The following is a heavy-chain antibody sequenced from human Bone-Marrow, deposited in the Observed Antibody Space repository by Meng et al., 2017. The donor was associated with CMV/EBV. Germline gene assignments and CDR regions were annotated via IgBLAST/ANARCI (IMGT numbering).Heavy chain of an antibody. CDR3: AKDYGYGSYCYYGMDV. D-gene: IGHD5-18*01. Sequence: GESLKISCAASGFTVSSNYMSWVRQAPGKGLEWVSVIYSGGSTYYADSVKGRFTISRDNSKNTLYLQMNSLRAEDTAVYYCAKDYGYGSYCYYGMDVWGQGTTVTVSS. J-gene: IGHJ6*02. CDR1: GFTVSSNY. CDR2: IYSGGST. V-gene: IGHV3-53*05.